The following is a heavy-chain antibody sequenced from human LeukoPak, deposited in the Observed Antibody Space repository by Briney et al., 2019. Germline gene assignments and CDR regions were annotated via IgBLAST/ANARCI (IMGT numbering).Heavy chain of an antibody. V-gene: IGHV3-30*02. CDR1: GFTFSSYG. CDR2: ILYDGSNK. J-gene: IGHJ4*02. Sequence: GGPLRLSCAASGFTFSSYGMHWVRQPPGKGLEWVAFILYDGSNKYYADSVKGRFTISRDNSKNTLYLQMNSLRAEDTAVYYCAKDLGSYHFDYWGQGTLVTVSS. CDR3: AKDLGSYHFDY. D-gene: IGHD1-26*01.